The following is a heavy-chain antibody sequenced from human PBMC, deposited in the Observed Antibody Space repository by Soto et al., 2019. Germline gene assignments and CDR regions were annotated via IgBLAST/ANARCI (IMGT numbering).Heavy chain of an antibody. V-gene: IGHV1-18*04. J-gene: IGHJ6*03. CDR2: ISIHNGNT. CDR3: ARMTTQDYSHYYLDV. CDR1: GYTFANYG. Sequence: QAQLEQSGGEVKKSGASVKVSCKASGYTFANYGISWVRQAPGQGLEWMGWISIHNGNTNFAQKFQGRVTLTTDTTTSTANMELRSLRSDDTAVYYRARMTTQDYSHYYLDVWGKGTTVTVSS.